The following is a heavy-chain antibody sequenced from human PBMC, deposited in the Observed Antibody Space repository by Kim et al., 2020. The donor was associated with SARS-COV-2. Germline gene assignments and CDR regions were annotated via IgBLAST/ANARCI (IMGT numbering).Heavy chain of an antibody. V-gene: IGHV3-13*04. CDR3: ARAVSGSYFPAYYYYGMDV. CDR2: IGTAGDT. Sequence: GGSLRLSCAASGFTFSSYDMHWVRQATGNGLEWVSTIGTAGDTYYPGSVKGRFTISRENAKNSLYLQMNSLRAGDTAVYYCARAVSGSYFPAYYYYGMDVWGQGTTFTVSS. D-gene: IGHD1-26*01. J-gene: IGHJ6*02. CDR1: GFTFSSYD.